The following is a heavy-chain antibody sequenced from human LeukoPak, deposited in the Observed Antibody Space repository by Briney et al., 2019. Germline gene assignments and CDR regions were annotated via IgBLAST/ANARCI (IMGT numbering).Heavy chain of an antibody. D-gene: IGHD6-19*01. V-gene: IGHV3-7*01. J-gene: IGHJ4*02. CDR2: IDQHGRDK. CDR3: VRGSGWFFGF. Sequence: GGSLRLSCAASASTFSGNWMHWVRQAPGKGLEWVASIDQHGRDKYFLDSVKSRFTISRDNSKSSLYLQMNSLRAEDTAVYYCVRGSGWFFGFWGQGSLVTVSS. CDR1: ASTFSGNW.